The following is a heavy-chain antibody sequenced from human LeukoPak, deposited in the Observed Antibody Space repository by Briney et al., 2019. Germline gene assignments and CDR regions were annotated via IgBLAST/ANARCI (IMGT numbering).Heavy chain of an antibody. CDR2: ISGYNGNT. D-gene: IGHD5-12*01. CDR3: ARDSNGYTYSLEPNWFDP. J-gene: IGHJ5*02. V-gene: IGHV1-18*01. CDR1: GYTFTSYD. Sequence: ASVKVSCKASGYTFTSYDINWVRQATGQGLEWMGLISGYNGNTNYVQKLQGRVIMTTDTSTSTAYMELRSLRSDDTAVYYCARDSNGYTYSLEPNWFDPWGQGTLVTVSS.